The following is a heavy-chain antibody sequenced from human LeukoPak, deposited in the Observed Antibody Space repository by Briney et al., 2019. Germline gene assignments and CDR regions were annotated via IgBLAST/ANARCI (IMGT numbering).Heavy chain of an antibody. V-gene: IGHV3-30*18. CDR1: GFNFNSYG. J-gene: IGHJ6*02. D-gene: IGHD2-2*01. Sequence: PGGSLRLSCAASGFNFNSYGMHWVRQAPGKGLEWVAVISYDGSNKYYADSVKGRFTISRDNSKNTLYLQMNSLRAEDTAVYYCAKDIVVVPAATSGMDVWGQGTTVTVSS. CDR3: AKDIVVVPAATSGMDV. CDR2: ISYDGSNK.